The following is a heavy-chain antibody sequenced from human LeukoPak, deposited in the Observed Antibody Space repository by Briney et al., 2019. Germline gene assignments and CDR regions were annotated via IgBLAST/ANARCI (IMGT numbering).Heavy chain of an antibody. CDR3: ARDLGSLWFGEPRGDAFDI. CDR1: GFTFSSYS. V-gene: IGHV3-48*01. CDR2: ISSSSSTI. J-gene: IGHJ3*02. Sequence: GGSLRLSCAASGFTFSSYSMNWVRQAPGKGLEWVSYISSSSSTIYYADSVKGRFTISRDNAKNSLYLQMNSLRAEDTAVYYCARDLGSLWFGEPRGDAFDIWGQGTMVTVSS. D-gene: IGHD3-10*01.